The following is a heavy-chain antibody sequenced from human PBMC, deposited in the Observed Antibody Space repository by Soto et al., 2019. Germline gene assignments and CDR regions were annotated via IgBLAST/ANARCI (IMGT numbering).Heavy chain of an antibody. CDR3: ARDAYSGSYYWFDL. V-gene: IGHV4-59*01. CDR1: GGSISTYY. CDR2: IYYSGST. Sequence: PSETLSLTCTVSGGSISTYYWSWIRQPPGKGLEWIGYIYYSGSTNYNPSLKSRVTMSVDTSKNQFSLKLSSVTAADTAVYYCARDAYSGSYYWFDLWGQGTLVTVSS. D-gene: IGHD1-26*01. J-gene: IGHJ5*02.